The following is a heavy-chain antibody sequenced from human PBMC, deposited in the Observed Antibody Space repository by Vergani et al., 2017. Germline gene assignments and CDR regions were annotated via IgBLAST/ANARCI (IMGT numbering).Heavy chain of an antibody. V-gene: IGHV3-15*01. Sequence: EVQLVESGGGLVKPGGSLRLSCAASGFTFSNAWMSWVRQAPGKGLEWVGRIKSKTDGGTTDYAAPVKGRFTISRDDSKNTLYLQMNSLKTEDTAVYYSTTGETYYYDSSGYPFDYWGQGTLVTVSS. CDR1: GFTFSNAW. CDR2: IKSKTDGGTT. J-gene: IGHJ4*02. D-gene: IGHD3-22*01. CDR3: TTGETYYYDSSGYPFDY.